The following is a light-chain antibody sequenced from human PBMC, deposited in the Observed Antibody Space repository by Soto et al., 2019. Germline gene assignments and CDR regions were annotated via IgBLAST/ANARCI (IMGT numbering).Light chain of an antibody. CDR2: GAS. J-gene: IGKJ2*01. Sequence: EIVLTQSPGTLSLSPGERATLSCRASRSISSTYLAWYQQKPGQAPRLLIYGASSRATGIPDRFSGSGSGTDFTLTIRRLEPEDLALYYCQQDRGSPPYTFGQGTKLEIK. CDR3: QQDRGSPPYT. CDR1: RSISSTY. V-gene: IGKV3-20*01.